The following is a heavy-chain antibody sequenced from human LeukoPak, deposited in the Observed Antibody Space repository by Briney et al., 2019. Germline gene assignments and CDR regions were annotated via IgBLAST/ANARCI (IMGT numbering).Heavy chain of an antibody. V-gene: IGHV3-23*01. Sequence: GGSLRLSCAASGFTFSRHGMHWVRQAPGKGLEWVSGISGSGGRTYSEASVKGRFTISRDNYRKTLYLQMNSLRAEDTAVYYCARGGGNFDRSGYYEYYFDYWGQGTLVTVSS. CDR3: ARGGGNFDRSGYYEYYFDY. D-gene: IGHD3-22*01. CDR1: GFTFSRHG. J-gene: IGHJ4*02. CDR2: ISGSGGRT.